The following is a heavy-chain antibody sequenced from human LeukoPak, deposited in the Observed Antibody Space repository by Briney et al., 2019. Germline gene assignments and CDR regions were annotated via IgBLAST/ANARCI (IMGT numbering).Heavy chain of an antibody. Sequence: GGSLRLSCAASGFTFSSYGMHWVRQAPGKGLEWVAVIWYDGSNKYYADSVKGRFTISRDNSKNTLYLQMNSPRAEDTAVYYCARADDSSGYYRISIDYWGQGTLVTVSS. J-gene: IGHJ4*02. CDR1: GFTFSSYG. CDR2: IWYDGSNK. D-gene: IGHD3-22*01. V-gene: IGHV3-33*01. CDR3: ARADDSSGYYRISIDY.